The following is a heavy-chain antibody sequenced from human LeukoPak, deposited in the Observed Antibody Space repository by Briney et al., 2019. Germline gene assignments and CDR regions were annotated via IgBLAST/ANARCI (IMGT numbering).Heavy chain of an antibody. V-gene: IGHV4-34*01. CDR2: INHSGST. CDR3: ARGSSTVTTFGFDY. Sequence: SETLSLTCAVYGGSFSGYYWSWIRQPPGKGLEWIGEINHSGSTNYNPSLKSRVTISVDTSKNQFPLKLSSVTAADTAVYYCARGSSTVTTFGFDYWGQGTLVTVSS. CDR1: GGSFSGYY. J-gene: IGHJ4*02. D-gene: IGHD4-17*01.